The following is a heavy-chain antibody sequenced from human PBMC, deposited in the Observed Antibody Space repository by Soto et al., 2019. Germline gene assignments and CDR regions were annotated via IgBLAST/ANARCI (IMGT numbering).Heavy chain of an antibody. CDR2: INPNSGGT. Sequence: GASVKVSCKASGYTFTGYYMHWVRQAPGQGLEWMGWINPNSGGTNYAQKFQGRVTMTRDTSISTAYMELSRLRSDDTAVYYCARGSSSSWYFGVLGYYGMDVWGQGTTVTVS. CDR1: GYTFTGYY. CDR3: ARGSSSSWYFGVLGYYGMDV. D-gene: IGHD6-13*01. V-gene: IGHV1-2*02. J-gene: IGHJ6*02.